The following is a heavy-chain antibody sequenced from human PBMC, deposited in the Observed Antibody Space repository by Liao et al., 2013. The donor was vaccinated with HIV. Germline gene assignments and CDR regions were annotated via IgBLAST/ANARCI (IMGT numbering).Heavy chain of an antibody. CDR3: ARGWQLGH. V-gene: IGHV4-34*01. CDR1: GGSFSAYY. CDR2: IDHSGST. D-gene: IGHD6-13*01. J-gene: IGHJ4*02. Sequence: QVQVHQWGAGLLKPSETLSLACTVYGGSFSAYYWNWIRQSPGKGLEWIGEIDHSGSTNYRASLKSRVTLSLDPSKTQFYLKLNSVTAADTAVYYCARGWQLGHWGQGTLVTVSS.